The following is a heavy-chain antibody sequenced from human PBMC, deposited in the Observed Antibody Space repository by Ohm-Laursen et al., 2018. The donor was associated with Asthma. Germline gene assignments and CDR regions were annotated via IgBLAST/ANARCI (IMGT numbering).Heavy chain of an antibody. CDR2: IYHSGNT. Sequence: SDTLSLTCTVSGGSISSYYWSWIRQPPGKGLEWIGNIYHSGNTNHNPSLKSGITISLDTSKSQFSLKMSSVTPADTAVYYCASSYYYDSSGYYAFDYWGQGTLVTVSS. CDR3: ASSYYYDSSGYYAFDY. CDR1: GGSISSYY. D-gene: IGHD3-22*01. J-gene: IGHJ4*02. V-gene: IGHV4-59*07.